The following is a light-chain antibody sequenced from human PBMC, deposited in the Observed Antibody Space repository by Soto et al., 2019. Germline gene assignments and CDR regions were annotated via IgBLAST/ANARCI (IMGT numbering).Light chain of an antibody. CDR1: QSISSY. Sequence: DIQMTQSPSSLSASVGDRVTITCRASQSISSYLNWYQQKPGKAPKLLIYAASSLQSGVPSRFSGSGSGTDFTLTISSLQPEDIATYYCQQSHSIPWTFGQGTKV. J-gene: IGKJ1*01. CDR3: QQSHSIPWT. V-gene: IGKV1-39*01. CDR2: AAS.